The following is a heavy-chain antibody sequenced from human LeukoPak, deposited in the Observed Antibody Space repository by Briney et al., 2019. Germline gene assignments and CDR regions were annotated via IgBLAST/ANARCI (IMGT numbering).Heavy chain of an antibody. CDR2: IWPDGSYK. Sequence: PGGSLRLSCATSGFTFSTYGIHWVRQAPGKGLEWVAAIWPDGSYKYYAASVKGRFTISRDNSKNTVYLQMNTLRDEDTAVYYCARAVGPFDYWGQGTLVTVSS. V-gene: IGHV3-33*01. CDR1: GFTFSTYG. D-gene: IGHD3-16*01. CDR3: ARAVGPFDY. J-gene: IGHJ4*02.